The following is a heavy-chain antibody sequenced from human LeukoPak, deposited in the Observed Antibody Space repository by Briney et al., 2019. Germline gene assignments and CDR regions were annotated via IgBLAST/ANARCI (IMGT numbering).Heavy chain of an antibody. CDR2: FDPEDGET. J-gene: IGHJ1*01. Sequence: ASVKVSCKVSGYTLTELSMHWVRQAPGKGLEWMGGFDPEDGETIYAQKFQGRVTMTEDTSTDTAYMELSSLRSEDTAVYYCASYYSSSWYTNEYFQHWGQGTLVTVSS. V-gene: IGHV1-24*01. CDR3: ASYYSSSWYTNEYFQH. CDR1: GYTLTELS. D-gene: IGHD6-13*01.